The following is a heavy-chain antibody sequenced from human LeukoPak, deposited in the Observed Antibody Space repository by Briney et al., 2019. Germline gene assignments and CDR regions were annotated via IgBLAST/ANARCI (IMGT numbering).Heavy chain of an antibody. Sequence: SETLSLTCTVSGGSISSGGYYWSWIRQHPGKGLEWIGYIYYSGSTYYNPSLKSRVTISVDTSKNQFSLKLSSVTAADTAVYYCARRRSDFWSGYYAYWGQGTLVTVSS. V-gene: IGHV4-31*03. CDR2: IYYSGST. D-gene: IGHD3-3*01. CDR3: ARRRSDFWSGYYAY. CDR1: GGSISSGGYY. J-gene: IGHJ4*02.